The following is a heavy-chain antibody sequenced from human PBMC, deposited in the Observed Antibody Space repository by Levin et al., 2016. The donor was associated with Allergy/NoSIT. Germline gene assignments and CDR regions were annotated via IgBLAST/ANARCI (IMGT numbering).Heavy chain of an antibody. CDR2: ISSSSSYI. V-gene: IGHV3-21*04. D-gene: IGHD1-26*01. CDR3: ARVPRRYSGSYYGNYGMDV. Sequence: WIRQPPGKGLEWVSSISSSSSYIYYADSVKGRFTISRDNAKNSLYLQMNSLRAEDTAVYYCARVPRRYSGSYYGNYGMDVWDQGTTVTVSS. J-gene: IGHJ6*02.